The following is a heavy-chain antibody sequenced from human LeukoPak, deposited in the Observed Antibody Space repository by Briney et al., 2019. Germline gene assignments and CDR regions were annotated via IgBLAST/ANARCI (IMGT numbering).Heavy chain of an antibody. V-gene: IGHV4-39*01. J-gene: IGHJ4*02. D-gene: IGHD6-19*01. CDR2: IYYSGST. CDR3: ARLSLQWLD. Sequence: SETLSLTCTVSGGSISSSSYYWGWIRQPPGKGLEWIGSIYYSGSTYYNPSLRSRVTIAVDTSNNQFSLKLSSMTASDTAVYYCARLSLQWLDWGQGTLVTVSS. CDR1: GGSISSSSYY.